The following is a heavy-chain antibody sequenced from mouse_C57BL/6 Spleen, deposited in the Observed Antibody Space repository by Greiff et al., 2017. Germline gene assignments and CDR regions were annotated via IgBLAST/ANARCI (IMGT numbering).Heavy chain of an antibody. V-gene: IGHV1-81*01. CDR1: GYTFTSYG. Sequence: VQLQQSGAELARPGASVKMSCKASGYTFTSYGISWVKQRTGQGLEWIGEIYPRSGNTYYNEKFKGKATLTADKSSSTAYMKLRSLTSEDSAVYFCARSEYYGGSYWYIDDWGKGTTVTVSS. J-gene: IGHJ1*03. CDR3: ARSEYYGGSYWYIDD. D-gene: IGHD1-1*01. CDR2: IYPRSGNT.